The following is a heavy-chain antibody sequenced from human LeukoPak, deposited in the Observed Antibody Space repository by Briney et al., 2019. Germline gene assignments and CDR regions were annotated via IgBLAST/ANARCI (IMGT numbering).Heavy chain of an antibody. Sequence: GGSLRLSCAASGFTFSSYEMNWVRQAPGKGLEWVSYISSSGSTIYYADSVEGRFTISRDNAKNSLYLQMNSLRAEDTAVYYCARGMERIYDSSSPTVFDYWGQGTLVTVSS. CDR2: ISSSGSTI. CDR1: GFTFSSYE. V-gene: IGHV3-48*03. D-gene: IGHD3-22*01. J-gene: IGHJ4*02. CDR3: ARGMERIYDSSSPTVFDY.